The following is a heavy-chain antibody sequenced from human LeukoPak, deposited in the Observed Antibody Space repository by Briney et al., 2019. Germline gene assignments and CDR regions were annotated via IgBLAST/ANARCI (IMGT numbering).Heavy chain of an antibody. Sequence: GASVKVSCKASGYTFTSYAMHWVRQAPGQRLEWMGWINADNGNTKYSQKFQGRVTITRDTSASTAYMELSSLRSEDTGVYYCGRATGRNGHFDYWGQGTLVTVSS. J-gene: IGHJ4*02. CDR2: INADNGNT. D-gene: IGHD2-8*01. CDR3: GRATGRNGHFDY. CDR1: GYTFTSYA. V-gene: IGHV1-3*01.